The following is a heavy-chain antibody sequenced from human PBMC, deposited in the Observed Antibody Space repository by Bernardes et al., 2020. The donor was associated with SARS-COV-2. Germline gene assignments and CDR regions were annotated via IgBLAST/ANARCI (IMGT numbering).Heavy chain of an antibody. CDR1: GFIFSNSY. D-gene: IGHD2-21*01. J-gene: IGHJ4*02. V-gene: IGHV3-21*04. Sequence: GSLRLSCAASGFIFSNSYMNWVRQAPGGGLEWVASISNSGNFIFYADSVKGRFTLSRDNAKNSLYLQMNGLRAEDTGIYYCARRDYRLDNWGQGALVTVSS. CDR2: ISNSGNFI. CDR3: ARRDYRLDN.